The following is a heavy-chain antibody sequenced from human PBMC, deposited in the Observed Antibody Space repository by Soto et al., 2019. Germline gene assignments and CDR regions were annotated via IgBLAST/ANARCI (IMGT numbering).Heavy chain of an antibody. J-gene: IGHJ3*01. V-gene: IGHV4-38-2*02. CDR3: ARDQLRLVGPDDAFDL. CDR1: VYSIISAYF. Sequence: PSETLSLTCAVSVYSIISAYFCGWIRQPPGKGLEWIASIYHSGTTYYNPSLKSRVTISVDPSENQFSLKLDSVTAADTAVYFCARDQLRLVGPDDAFDLWGQGTMVTVSS. D-gene: IGHD2-8*02. CDR2: IYHSGTT.